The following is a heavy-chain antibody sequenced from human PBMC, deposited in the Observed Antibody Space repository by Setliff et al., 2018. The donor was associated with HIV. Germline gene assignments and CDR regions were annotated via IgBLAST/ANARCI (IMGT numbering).Heavy chain of an antibody. CDR2: VYYSGTT. CDR1: GGSISSSSYY. Sequence: SETLSLTCTVSGGSISSSSYYWAWVRQPPGKGLEWIGSVYYSGTTYISPSLKSRLTVSVDTSKNQFSLKLSSVTAADTTVYYCARHSGLGGYYSPFDYWGPGTLVTVSS. CDR3: ARHSGLGGYYSPFDY. V-gene: IGHV4-39*01. J-gene: IGHJ4*02. D-gene: IGHD3-22*01.